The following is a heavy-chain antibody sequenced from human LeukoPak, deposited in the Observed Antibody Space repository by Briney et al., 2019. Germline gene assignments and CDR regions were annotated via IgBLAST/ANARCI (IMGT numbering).Heavy chain of an antibody. CDR3: ARSHCSSNNCYSDWYFDL. CDR1: GFTFSSHW. CDR2: INKNGSAK. D-gene: IGHD2-2*01. V-gene: IGHV3-7*03. J-gene: IGHJ2*01. Sequence: GGSLRLSCAASGFTFSSHWMSWIRQAPGKGLEWVAKINKNGSAKDYVDFVKGRFTISRDNAKNSLYLQMNSLSAEDTAVYYCARSHCSSNNCYSDWYFDLWGRGTQVTVSS.